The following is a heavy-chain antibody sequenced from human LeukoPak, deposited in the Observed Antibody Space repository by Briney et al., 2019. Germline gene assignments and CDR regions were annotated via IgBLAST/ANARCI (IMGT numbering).Heavy chain of an antibody. CDR2: ISGSGGST. CDR1: GFTYSKYG. D-gene: IGHD6-13*01. V-gene: IGHV3-23*01. J-gene: IGHJ5*02. Sequence: QPGGSLRLSCAASGFTYSKYGMSWVRQAPGKGLEWVSTISGSGGSTSYADSVKGRFTISRDKSKNTLYLQMNSLRAEDTAVYYCAKGYSSSGRGFDPWGQGTLVTVSS. CDR3: AKGYSSSGRGFDP.